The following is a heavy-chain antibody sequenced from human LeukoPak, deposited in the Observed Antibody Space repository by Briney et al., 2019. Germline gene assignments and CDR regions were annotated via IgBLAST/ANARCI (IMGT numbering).Heavy chain of an antibody. J-gene: IGHJ6*02. CDR3: ARDYCSSTSFGCYYGMDV. D-gene: IGHD2-2*01. V-gene: IGHV3-20*04. Sequence: PGGSLRLSCAASGFTFDDYGMSWVRQAPGKGLEWVSGINWNGSSTGYADSVKGRFTISRDNAKNSLYLQMNSLRAEDTALYYCARDYCSSTSFGCYYGMDVWGQGTTVTVSS. CDR1: GFTFDDYG. CDR2: INWNGSST.